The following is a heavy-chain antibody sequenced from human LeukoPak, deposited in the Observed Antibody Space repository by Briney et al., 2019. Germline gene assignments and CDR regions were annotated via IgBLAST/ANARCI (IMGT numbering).Heavy chain of an antibody. CDR3: AKDRVALAGIGLDY. Sequence: GASLRLTCAASGVTFSSYAMSWVRQAPGKGLEWVSSISGSGGSPYYADSVKGRFTISRDNSNNTLYLEMNSLRADDKAVYYCAKDRVALAGIGLDYWGQGTLVTVSS. J-gene: IGHJ4*02. V-gene: IGHV3-23*01. D-gene: IGHD6-19*01. CDR2: ISGSGGSP. CDR1: GVTFSSYA.